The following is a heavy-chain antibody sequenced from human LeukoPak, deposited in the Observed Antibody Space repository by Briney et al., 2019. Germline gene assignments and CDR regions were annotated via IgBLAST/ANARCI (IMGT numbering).Heavy chain of an antibody. V-gene: IGHV1-18*01. D-gene: IGHD2-21*02. CDR2: ISAYNGNT. CDR1: GYTFTSYG. CDR3: ARDHIVVVTAKGDAFDI. Sequence: ASVTVSCKASGYTFTSYGISWVRQAPGQGLEWMGWISAYNGNTNYAQKLQGRVTMTTDTSTSTAYMELRSIRSDDTAVYYCARDHIVVVTAKGDAFDIWGQGTMVTVSS. J-gene: IGHJ3*02.